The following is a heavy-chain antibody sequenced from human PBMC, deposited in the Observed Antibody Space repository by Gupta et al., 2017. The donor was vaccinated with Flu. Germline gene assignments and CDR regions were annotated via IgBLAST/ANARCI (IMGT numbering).Heavy chain of an antibody. CDR2: IYYSGST. J-gene: IGHJ6*02. Sequence: QVQLQESGPGRVKPSETLSLTCTVSGGSISSSYWSWIRQPPGKGLEWIGYIYYSGSTNYNPSLKSRVTISVDTSKNQFSLKLSSVTAADTAVYYCARHSPLYYYGSGSYPLDVWGQGTTVTVSS. D-gene: IGHD3-10*01. V-gene: IGHV4-59*08. CDR1: GGSISSSY. CDR3: ARHSPLYYYGSGSYPLDV.